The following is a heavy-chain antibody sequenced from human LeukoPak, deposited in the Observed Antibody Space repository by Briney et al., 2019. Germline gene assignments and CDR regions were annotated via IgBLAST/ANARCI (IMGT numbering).Heavy chain of an antibody. Sequence: GGSLRLSCAASGFTVSSNYMSWVRQAPGKGLEWVSVIYSGGSTYYADSVKGRFTISRDSSKNTLYLQMNSLRAEDTAVYYCAREGSSGRFFGYWGQGTLVTVSS. D-gene: IGHD6-6*01. CDR2: IYSGGST. CDR1: GFTVSSNY. V-gene: IGHV3-53*01. J-gene: IGHJ4*02. CDR3: AREGSSGRFFGY.